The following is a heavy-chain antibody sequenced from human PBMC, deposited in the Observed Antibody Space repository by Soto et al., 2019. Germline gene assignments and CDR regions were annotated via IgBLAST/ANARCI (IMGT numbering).Heavy chain of an antibody. Sequence: SETLSLTCTVSGGSISSYYWSWIRQPPGKGLEWIGYIYYSGSTYYNPSLKSRVTISVDTSKNQFSLKLSSVTAADTAVYYCARYLLKPCAAFDSWGQGTLVTVSS. J-gene: IGHJ5*01. V-gene: IGHV4-59*08. CDR2: IYYSGST. D-gene: IGHD6-25*01. CDR3: ARYLLKPCAAFDS. CDR1: GGSISSYY.